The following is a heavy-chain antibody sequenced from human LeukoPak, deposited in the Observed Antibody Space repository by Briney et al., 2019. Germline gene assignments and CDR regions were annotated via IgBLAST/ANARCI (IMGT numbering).Heavy chain of an antibody. J-gene: IGHJ4*02. Sequence: SETLSLTCTVSGGSISSYYWSWIRQPAGKGLEWIGRIYTSGSTNYNPSLKSRVTMSVDTSKNQFSLTLSSVTAADTAVYYCAREPYYYDSSGYLSIYYFDYWGQGTLVTVSS. CDR3: AREPYYYDSSGYLSIYYFDY. V-gene: IGHV4-4*07. CDR2: IYTSGST. D-gene: IGHD3-22*01. CDR1: GGSISSYY.